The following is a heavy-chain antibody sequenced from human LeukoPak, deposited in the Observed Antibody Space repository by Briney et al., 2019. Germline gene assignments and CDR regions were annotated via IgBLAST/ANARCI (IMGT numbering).Heavy chain of an antibody. Sequence: SETLSLTCTVSGGSISSSSYYWGWIRQPPGKGLEWIGSIYYSGSTYYNPSLKSRVTISVDTSKNQFSLKLSSVTAADTAVYYRASLVYDFWSGYLGHYFDYWAREPWSPSPQ. J-gene: IGHJ4*02. V-gene: IGHV4-39*01. CDR3: ASLVYDFWSGYLGHYFDY. CDR2: IYYSGST. CDR1: GGSISSSSYY. D-gene: IGHD3-3*01.